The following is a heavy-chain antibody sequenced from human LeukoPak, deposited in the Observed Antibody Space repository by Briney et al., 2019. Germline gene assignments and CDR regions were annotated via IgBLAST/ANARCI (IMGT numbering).Heavy chain of an antibody. D-gene: IGHD3-10*01. CDR2: IGPDGSEI. J-gene: IGHJ6*02. V-gene: IGHV3-7*03. Sequence: PGGSLRLSCAASEFTFSTYWMTWVRQAPGKGLEWVASIGPDGSEIYYVDSLKGRFTISRDNAKNSLYLQMNSLRAEDTAVYYCARASMTSGYYYGMDVWGQGTTVTVSS. CDR3: ARASMTSGYYYGMDV. CDR1: EFTFSTYW.